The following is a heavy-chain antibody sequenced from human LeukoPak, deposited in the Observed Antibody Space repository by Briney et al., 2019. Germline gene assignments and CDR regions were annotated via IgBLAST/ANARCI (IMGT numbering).Heavy chain of an antibody. V-gene: IGHV3-30*18. CDR1: GFTFSSYG. D-gene: IGHD3-22*01. CDR3: AKGYYYDSSGYSAPDY. Sequence: PGRSLRLSCAASGFTFSSYGMHWVRQAPGKGLEWVAVISYDGSNKYYADSVKGRFTNSRDNSKNTLYLQMNSLRAEDTAVYYCAKGYYYDSSGYSAPDYWGQGTLVTVSS. CDR2: ISYDGSNK. J-gene: IGHJ4*02.